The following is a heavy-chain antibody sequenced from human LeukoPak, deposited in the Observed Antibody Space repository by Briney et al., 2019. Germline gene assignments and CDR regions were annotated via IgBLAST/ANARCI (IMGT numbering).Heavy chain of an antibody. V-gene: IGHV3-30*03. J-gene: IGHJ4*02. CDR2: ISYDGSNK. CDR1: GFTFSSYG. D-gene: IGHD3-10*01. CDR3: ASDSVRGVIIGYFDY. Sequence: GGSLRLSCAASGFTFSSYGMHWVRQAPGKGLEWVAVISYDGSNKYYADSVKGRFTISRDNSKNTLYLQMNSLRAEDTAVYYCASDSVRGVIIGYFDYWGQGTLVTVSS.